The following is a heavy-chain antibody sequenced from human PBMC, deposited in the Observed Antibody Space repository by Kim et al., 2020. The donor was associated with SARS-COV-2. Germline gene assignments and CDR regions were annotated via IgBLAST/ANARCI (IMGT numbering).Heavy chain of an antibody. CDR2: DGSDT. V-gene: IGHV3-74*01. J-gene: IGHJ4*02. CDR3: AKGGVDY. Sequence: DGSDTTDADSVKCRFTIARNNAKNTVYLQMNSLRVEDTAVYYCAKGGVDYWGQGALVTVSS. D-gene: IGHD3-16*01.